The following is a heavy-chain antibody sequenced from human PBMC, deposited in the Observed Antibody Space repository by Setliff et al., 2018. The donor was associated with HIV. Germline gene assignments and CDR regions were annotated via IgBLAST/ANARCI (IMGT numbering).Heavy chain of an antibody. J-gene: IGHJ1*01. CDR2: INGNGQTT. CDR1: GFTFSSFS. V-gene: IGHV3-64D*08. CDR3: VRDFEYWSGVFVWGYFRF. Sequence: QPGGSLRLSCSSYGFTFSSFSMHWVRQAPGKGLQYVAGINGNGQTTYYGDSVKGRFTISRDNSKNTLSLQLNSLRPEDTAMYHCVRDFEYWSGVFVWGYFRFWGQGTPVTVSS. D-gene: IGHD3-3*01.